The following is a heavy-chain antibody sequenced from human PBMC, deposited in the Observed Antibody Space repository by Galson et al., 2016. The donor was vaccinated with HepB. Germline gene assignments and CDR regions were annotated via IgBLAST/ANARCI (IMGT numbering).Heavy chain of an antibody. CDR2: IGGSGDNT. J-gene: IGHJ4*02. CDR1: GFSFSTYA. D-gene: IGHD5-18*01. V-gene: IGHV3-23*01. Sequence: SLRLSCAVSGFSFSTYAMSWVRQAPGKGLVWVSTIGGSGDNTYYADSVKGRFTISRDNSMNTLYLQMNSLRAEDTAVYYCAKDRLGLQLWFIFHYWGQGTLVTVSS. CDR3: AKDRLGLQLWFIFHY.